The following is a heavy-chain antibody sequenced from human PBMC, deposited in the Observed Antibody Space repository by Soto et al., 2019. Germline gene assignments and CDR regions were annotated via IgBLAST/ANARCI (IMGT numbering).Heavy chain of an antibody. D-gene: IGHD6-13*01. CDR3: ATTPIRDYSSSWYYFDY. CDR2: ISGSGGST. CDR1: GFTFSSYA. Sequence: GGSLRLSCAASGFTFSSYAMSWVRQAPGKGLEWVSAISGSGGSTYYADSVKGRFTISRDNSKNTLYLQMNSLRAEDTAVYYCATTPIRDYSSSWYYFDYWGQGTLVTVSS. V-gene: IGHV3-23*01. J-gene: IGHJ4*02.